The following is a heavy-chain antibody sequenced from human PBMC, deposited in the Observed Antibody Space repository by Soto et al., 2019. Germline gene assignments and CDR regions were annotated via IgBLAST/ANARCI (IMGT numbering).Heavy chain of an antibody. J-gene: IGHJ4*02. CDR2: LVPQFGTP. CDR1: RGTFNRYA. CDR3: ARQIRDRPIVPFDV. D-gene: IGHD1-26*01. Sequence: QVQLVQPGAEVKKPGSSVKVSCLASRGTFNRYAINWVRQAPGHGLEWLGALVPQFGTPNYAQKFQDRVTIVSDESTNTPSMELSGLTSEDAAVYYCARQIRDRPIVPFDVWGQGALGTVSS. V-gene: IGHV1-69*01.